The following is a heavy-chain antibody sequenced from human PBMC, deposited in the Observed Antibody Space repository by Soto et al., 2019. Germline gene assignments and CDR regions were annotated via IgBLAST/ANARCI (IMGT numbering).Heavy chain of an antibody. CDR3: AKPRYSSGWYEDYYFDY. V-gene: IGHV3-23*01. CDR2: ISGSGGST. J-gene: IGHJ4*02. Sequence: HPGGSLRLSCAASGFTFSSYAMSWVRQAPGKGLEWVSAISGSGGSTYYADSVKGRFTISRDNSKNTLYLQMNSLRAEDTAVYYCAKPRYSSGWYEDYYFDYWGQGTLVTVSS. CDR1: GFTFSSYA. D-gene: IGHD6-19*01.